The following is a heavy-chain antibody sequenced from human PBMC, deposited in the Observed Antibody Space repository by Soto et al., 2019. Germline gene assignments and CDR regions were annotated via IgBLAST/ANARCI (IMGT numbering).Heavy chain of an antibody. D-gene: IGHD5-12*01. V-gene: IGHV1-3*01. CDR2: INAGNGNT. Sequence: ASVKVSCKASGYTFTSYAMHWVRQAPGQRLEWMGWINAGNGNTKYSQKFQGRVTITRDTSASTAYMELSSLRSEDTAVYYCVNSGHDSGDPFDYWGQATLVTVSS. CDR1: GYTFTSYA. J-gene: IGHJ4*02. CDR3: VNSGHDSGDPFDY.